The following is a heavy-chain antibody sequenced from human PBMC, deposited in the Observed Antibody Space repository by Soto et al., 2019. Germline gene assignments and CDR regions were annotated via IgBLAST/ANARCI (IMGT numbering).Heavy chain of an antibody. CDR1: GGTFNNHA. J-gene: IGHJ4*02. V-gene: IGHV1-69*01. CDR2: SIPIFGTS. D-gene: IGHD3-3*02. Sequence: QVQLVQSGAEVKKPGSSVKVSCKASGGTFNNHAINWVRQAPGHGLEWMGGSIPIFGTSNYAQKFQGRVTITADESTRTDYMELSSLRSEDTAVYYCAARHFWSRPWTDRRLDYLGQGTLVTVSS. CDR3: AARHFWSRPWTDRRLDY.